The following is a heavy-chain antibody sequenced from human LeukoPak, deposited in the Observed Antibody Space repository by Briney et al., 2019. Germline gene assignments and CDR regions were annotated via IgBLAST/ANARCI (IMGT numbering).Heavy chain of an antibody. Sequence: NPGGSLRLSCASSGFTFNNHSMNWVRQGPGKRLEWVSSISYSGKYIYYADSVRGRFTISRDNAKNSLHLQMSSLRVEDMAVYYCARGPRGKYQLLSATLDWFDPWGQGTLVTVSS. CDR3: ARGPRGKYQLLSATLDWFDP. D-gene: IGHD2-2*01. CDR1: GFTFNNHS. CDR2: ISYSGKYI. J-gene: IGHJ5*02. V-gene: IGHV3-21*01.